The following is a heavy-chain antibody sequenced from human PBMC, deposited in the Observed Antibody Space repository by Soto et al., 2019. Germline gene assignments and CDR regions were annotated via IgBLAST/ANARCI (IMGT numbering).Heavy chain of an antibody. Sequence: GGSLRLSCAASGFTFSSYWMSWVRQAPGKGLEWVANIKQDGSEKYYVDSVKGRFTISRDNAKNSLYLQMNSLRAEDTAVHYCASGDYGDYFDYWGQGTLVTVSS. D-gene: IGHD4-17*01. J-gene: IGHJ4*02. CDR2: IKQDGSEK. CDR3: ASGDYGDYFDY. CDR1: GFTFSSYW. V-gene: IGHV3-7*05.